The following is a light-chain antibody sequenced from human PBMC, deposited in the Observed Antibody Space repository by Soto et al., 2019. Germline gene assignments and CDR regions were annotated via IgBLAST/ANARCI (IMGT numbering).Light chain of an antibody. J-gene: IGKJ4*01. V-gene: IGKV3-15*01. CDR1: QGIGDT. CDR2: DSS. Sequence: IVLTQSPAALSVSPGEIVTLSCMASQGIGDTLAWYQQKPGQTPRLLIYDSSTRAIGIPIRFSGSRSGTEFILTINGLQFEDFAVYYCQRYNNWPLTFGGGTKVDIK. CDR3: QRYNNWPLT.